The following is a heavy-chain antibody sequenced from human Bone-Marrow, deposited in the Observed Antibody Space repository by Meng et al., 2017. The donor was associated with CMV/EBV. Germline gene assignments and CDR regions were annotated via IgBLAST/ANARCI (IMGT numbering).Heavy chain of an antibody. V-gene: IGHV1-69*12. CDR1: GGTFGSYA. D-gene: IGHD3-3*01. CDR2: SIPIFGTP. Sequence: VQLVQSGAEVKKPGSSVKVSCQASGGTFGSYAISWVRQAPGQGLEWMGGSIPIFGTPNYAQKFQGRVTITADESTSTAYMELSSLRSEDTAVYYCARDGGGLYPWGQGTLVTVSS. J-gene: IGHJ5*02. CDR3: ARDGGGLYP.